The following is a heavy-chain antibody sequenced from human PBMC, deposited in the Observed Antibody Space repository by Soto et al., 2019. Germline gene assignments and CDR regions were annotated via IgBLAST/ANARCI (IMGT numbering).Heavy chain of an antibody. D-gene: IGHD1-26*01. V-gene: IGHV3-23*01. Sequence: GGSLRLSCAASGFTFSSYAMSWVRQAPGKGLEWVSAISGSGGSTYYAGSVKGRFTISRDNSKNPLYLQMNRRRAKDTAVYYCAKSNGSHDAFDIWGQGTMVTVSS. J-gene: IGHJ3*02. CDR2: ISGSGGST. CDR1: GFTFSSYA. CDR3: AKSNGSHDAFDI.